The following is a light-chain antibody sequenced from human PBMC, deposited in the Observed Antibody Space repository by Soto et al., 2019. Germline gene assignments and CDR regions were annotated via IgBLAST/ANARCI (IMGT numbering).Light chain of an antibody. Sequence: EIIITQSPFTLSLSLGDRATISCRASHCVRNYLAWYQVKPVKVPRLLIYDVSSLPSGVPSRFSGSGSGTEFTLTISSLQPEDFAFYYCQQHNNVPRTFGQRAKVEI. CDR3: QQHNNVPRT. CDR2: DVS. CDR1: HCVRNY. J-gene: IGKJ1*01. V-gene: IGKV3-11*01.